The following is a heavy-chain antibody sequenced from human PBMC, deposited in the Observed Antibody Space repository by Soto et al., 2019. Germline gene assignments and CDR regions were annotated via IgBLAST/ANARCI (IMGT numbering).Heavy chain of an antibody. Sequence: PGESLKISCKGSGYSFTSYWIGWVRQMPGKGLEWMGIIYPGDSDTRYSPSFQGQVTISADKSISTAYLQWSSLKASDTAMYYCERHGPAKTIPGPTGDAIDIWGQGTMVTVSS. CDR2: IYPGDSDT. D-gene: IGHD2-2*02. J-gene: IGHJ3*02. CDR3: ERHGPAKTIPGPTGDAIDI. V-gene: IGHV5-51*01. CDR1: GYSFTSYW.